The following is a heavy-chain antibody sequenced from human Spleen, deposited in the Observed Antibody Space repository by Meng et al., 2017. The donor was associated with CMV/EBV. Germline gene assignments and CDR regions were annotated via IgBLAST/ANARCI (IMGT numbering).Heavy chain of an antibody. Sequence: ASVKVSCKASGYTFTSYDINWVRQATGQGLEWMEWMNPNSGNTGYAQKFQGRVTMTRNTSISTAYMELSSLRSEDTAVYYCARDWLDTAMVPGFDPWGQGTLVTVSS. CDR1: GYTFTSYD. CDR3: ARDWLDTAMVPGFDP. V-gene: IGHV1-8*01. J-gene: IGHJ5*02. D-gene: IGHD5-18*01. CDR2: MNPNSGNT.